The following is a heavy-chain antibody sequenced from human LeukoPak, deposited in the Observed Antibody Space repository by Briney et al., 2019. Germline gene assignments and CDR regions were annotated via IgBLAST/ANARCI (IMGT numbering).Heavy chain of an antibody. D-gene: IGHD2-2*01. CDR2: INSDGSWT. J-gene: IGHJ4*02. Sequence: GGSLRLSCVASGFTFSNYWMHWVRQAPGKGLVWVSHINSDGSWTSYADSVKGRFTISKDNAKNTVYLQMNNLRAEDTAVYYCVSFYETYWGRGTLVTVSS. CDR3: VSFYETY. CDR1: GFTFSNYW. V-gene: IGHV3-74*01.